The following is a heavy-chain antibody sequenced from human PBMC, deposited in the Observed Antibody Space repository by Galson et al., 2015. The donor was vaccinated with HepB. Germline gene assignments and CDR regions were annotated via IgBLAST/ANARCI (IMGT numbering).Heavy chain of an antibody. V-gene: IGHV1-69*13. CDR1: GGTFTTYP. Sequence: SVKVSCKASGGTFTTYPITWVRQAPGQGLEWMGGIIPISATPNYSQKFQGRVTITADESTNTAYMELNSLRSDDTAVYYCARVSKERLGYCDGTSCPLDYWGQGTLVTVSP. CDR3: ARVSKERLGYCDGTSCPLDY. D-gene: IGHD2-2*01. J-gene: IGHJ4*02. CDR2: IIPISATP.